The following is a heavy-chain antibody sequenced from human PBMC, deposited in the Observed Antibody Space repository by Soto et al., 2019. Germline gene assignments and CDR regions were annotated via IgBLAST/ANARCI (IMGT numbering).Heavy chain of an antibody. CDR3: ARDWVAATGSGSSYRGRAFDI. V-gene: IGHV3-53*04. J-gene: IGHJ3*02. CDR2: IYSGGST. CDR1: GFTVSSNY. Sequence: EVQLVESGGGLVQPGGSLRLSCAASGFTVSSNYMSWVRQAPGKGLEWVSVIYSGGSTYYADSVKGRFTISRHNSKNTLYLQMNSLRAEDTAVYYCARDWVAATGSGSSYRGRAFDIWGQGTMVTVSS. D-gene: IGHD3-10*01.